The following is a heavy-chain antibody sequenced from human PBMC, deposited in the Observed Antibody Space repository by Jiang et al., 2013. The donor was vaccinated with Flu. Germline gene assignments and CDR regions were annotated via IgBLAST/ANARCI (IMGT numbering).Heavy chain of an antibody. D-gene: IGHD3-10*01. J-gene: IGHJ6*02. CDR2: INTNTGNP. Sequence: CKASGYTFTSYAMNWVRQAPGQGLEWMGWINTNTGNPTYAQGFTGRFVFSLDTSVSTAYLQISSLKAEDTAVYYCARLWFGELGYYYYYGMDVWGQGTTVTVSS. CDR3: ARLWFGELGYYYYYGMDV. V-gene: IGHV7-4-1*02. CDR1: GYTFTSYA.